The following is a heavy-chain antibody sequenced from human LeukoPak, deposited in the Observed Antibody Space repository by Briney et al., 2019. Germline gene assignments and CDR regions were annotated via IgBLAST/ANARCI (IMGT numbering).Heavy chain of an antibody. Sequence: PSETLSLTCTVSGGSIGSYYWNWIRQPPGKGLEWIGHIYYSGSTNYNPSLKSRVTISVDTSKNQFSLKLSSVTAADTAVYYCARGTVTTPPFDYWGQGTLVTVSS. CDR2: IYYSGST. D-gene: IGHD4-17*01. CDR3: ARGTVTTPPFDY. CDR1: GGSIGSYY. J-gene: IGHJ4*02. V-gene: IGHV4-59*01.